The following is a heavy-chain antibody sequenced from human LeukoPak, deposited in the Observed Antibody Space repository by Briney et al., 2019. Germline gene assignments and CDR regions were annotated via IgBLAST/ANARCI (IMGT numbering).Heavy chain of an antibody. CDR2: ISGSGGST. J-gene: IGHJ3*02. CDR3: AKERRDIVLMVYALGAFDI. CDR1: GFTFSSYA. D-gene: IGHD2-8*01. V-gene: IGHV3-23*01. Sequence: GGSLRLSCAASGFTFSSYAMSWVRQAPGKGLEWASAISGSGGSTYYADSVKGRFTISRDNSKNTLYLQMNSLRAEDTAVYYCAKERRDIVLMVYALGAFDIWGQGTMVTVSS.